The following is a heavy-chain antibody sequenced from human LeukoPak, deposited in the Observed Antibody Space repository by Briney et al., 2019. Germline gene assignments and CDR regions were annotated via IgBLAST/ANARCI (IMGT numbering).Heavy chain of an antibody. CDR2: ISSSSSYI. J-gene: IGHJ4*02. Sequence: PGGSLRLSCAASGFTFSSYSMNWVRQAPGKGLEWVSSISSSSSYIYYADSVKGRFTISRDNAKNSLYLQMNSLRAEDTAVYYCARASGITMVRGALDGWGQGTLVTVSP. CDR1: GFTFSSYS. V-gene: IGHV3-21*01. D-gene: IGHD3-10*01. CDR3: ARASGITMVRGALDG.